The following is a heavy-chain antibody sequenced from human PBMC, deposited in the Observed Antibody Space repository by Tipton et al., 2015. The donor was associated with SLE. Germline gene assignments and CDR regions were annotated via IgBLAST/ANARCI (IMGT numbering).Heavy chain of an antibody. Sequence: TLSLTCAVYGGSFSGYYWSWIRQPPGKGLEWIGEINHSGSTNYNPSLKSRVTISVDTSKNQFSLKLSSVTAADTAVYYCARETEDTGWIHSRDYIYYYYYVDVWGQGTTVTVSS. CDR2: INHSGST. V-gene: IGHV4-34*01. D-gene: IGHD6-19*01. J-gene: IGHJ6*03. CDR1: GGSFSGYY. CDR3: ARETEDTGWIHSRDYIYYYYYVDV.